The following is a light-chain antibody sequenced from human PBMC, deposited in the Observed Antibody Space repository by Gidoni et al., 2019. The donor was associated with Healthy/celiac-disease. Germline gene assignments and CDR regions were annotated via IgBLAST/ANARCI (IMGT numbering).Light chain of an antibody. CDR2: GAS. Sequence: IVLSQSPGTLSLAPGERATLSCRASQSVSSSYLAWYQQKPGQAPRLLIYGASSRATGIPDRFSGSGSGTDFTLTISRLEPEDVAVYYCQQYGSSQYTFGQGTKLEIK. CDR1: QSVSSSY. J-gene: IGKJ2*01. V-gene: IGKV3-20*01. CDR3: QQYGSSQYT.